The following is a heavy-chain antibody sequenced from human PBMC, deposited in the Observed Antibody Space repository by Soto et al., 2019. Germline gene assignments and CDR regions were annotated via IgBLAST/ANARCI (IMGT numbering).Heavy chain of an antibody. V-gene: IGHV1-69*06. J-gene: IGHJ5*02. D-gene: IGHD3-10*01. Sequence: SVKVSCKASGGTFSSYAISWVRQAPGQGLEWMGGIIPIFGTANYAQKFQGRVTITADKSTSTAYMELSSLRSEDTAVYYCARDADPMVRGVIRTGRHWFDPWGQGTLGTV. CDR3: ARDADPMVRGVIRTGRHWFDP. CDR2: IIPIFGTA. CDR1: GGTFSSYA.